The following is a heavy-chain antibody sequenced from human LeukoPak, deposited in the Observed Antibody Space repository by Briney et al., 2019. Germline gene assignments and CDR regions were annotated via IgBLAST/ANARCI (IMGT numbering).Heavy chain of an antibody. CDR3: ARGRGAFDI. J-gene: IGHJ3*02. CDR2: IDHSGST. V-gene: IGHV4-34*01. CDR1: GGSFSGYY. Sequence: SETLSLTCAVYGGSFSGYYWSWIRQPPGKGLEWIGEIDHSGSTNYNPSLKSRVTISVDTSKNQFSLTLSSVTAADTAVYYCARGRGAFDIWGQGTMVTVSS.